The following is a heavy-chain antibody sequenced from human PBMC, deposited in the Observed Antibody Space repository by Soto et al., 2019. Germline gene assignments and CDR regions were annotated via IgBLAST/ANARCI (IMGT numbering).Heavy chain of an antibody. CDR2: ISGSGGST. D-gene: IGHD6-6*01. V-gene: IGHV3-23*01. J-gene: IGHJ4*02. CDR3: AIYSSSSVPGFWWY. Sequence: EVQLLESGGGLVQPGGSLRLSCAASGFTFSSYAMSWVRQAPGKGLEWVSAISGSGGSTYYADSVKGRFTISRDNSKNPLYLQRNCLRAEDTAVYYCAIYSSSSVPGFWWYWGQGTLVIVSS. CDR1: GFTFSSYA.